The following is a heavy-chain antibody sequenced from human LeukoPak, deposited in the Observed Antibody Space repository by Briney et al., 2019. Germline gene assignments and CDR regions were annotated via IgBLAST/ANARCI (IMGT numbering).Heavy chain of an antibody. Sequence: PSETLSLTCTVSGGSISSDYWSWFRQPPGKGLEWIGYIYYIGSTNYNPSLKSRITISVDTSKSHFSLKLSSVTAADTAVYYCARVVGATGSSDYWGQGTLVTVSS. CDR1: GGSISSDY. CDR3: ARVVGATGSSDY. V-gene: IGHV4-59*01. D-gene: IGHD1-26*01. J-gene: IGHJ4*02. CDR2: IYYIGST.